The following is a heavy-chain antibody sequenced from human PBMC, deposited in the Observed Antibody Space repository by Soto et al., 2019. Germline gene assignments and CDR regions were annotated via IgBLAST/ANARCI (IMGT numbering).Heavy chain of an antibody. CDR3: ARTYCGGDCYFDFDY. J-gene: IGHJ4*02. CDR1: GYTFTSYA. D-gene: IGHD2-21*02. V-gene: IGHV1-3*01. CDR2: INAGNGNT. Sequence: QVQLVQSGAEVKKPGASVKVSCKASGYTFTSYAMHWVRQAPGQRLERMGWINAGNGNTKYSQKFQGRVTITRGTPASTAYMELSSLRSEDTAVYYCARTYCGGDCYFDFDYWGQGPLVTVSS.